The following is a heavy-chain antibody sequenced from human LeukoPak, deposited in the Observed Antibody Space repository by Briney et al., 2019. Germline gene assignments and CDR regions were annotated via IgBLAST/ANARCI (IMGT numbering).Heavy chain of an antibody. Sequence: PSETLSLTCTVSGGSISGYYWGWVRQPPGKGLEWIGSIYYSGSTYYNPSLKSRVTISVDTSKNQFSLKLSSVTAADTAVYYCARESGPTTGGAFDIWGQGTMVTVSS. CDR1: GGSISGYY. CDR2: IYYSGST. V-gene: IGHV4-39*02. CDR3: ARESGPTTGGAFDI. J-gene: IGHJ3*02. D-gene: IGHD1-1*01.